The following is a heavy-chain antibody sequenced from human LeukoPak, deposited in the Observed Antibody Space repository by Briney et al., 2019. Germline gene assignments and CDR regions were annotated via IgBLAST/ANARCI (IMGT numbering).Heavy chain of an antibody. CDR1: GYTFTSYD. Sequence: GASVKVSCKASGYTFTSYDINWVRQATGQGLEWMGWMNPNSGNTGYAQKFQGRVTMTRHTSISTAYMELSSLRSEDTAVYYCAVRLGYCSGGSCTGRFDPWGQGTLVTVSS. CDR3: AVRLGYCSGGSCTGRFDP. V-gene: IGHV1-8*01. CDR2: MNPNSGNT. D-gene: IGHD2-15*01. J-gene: IGHJ5*02.